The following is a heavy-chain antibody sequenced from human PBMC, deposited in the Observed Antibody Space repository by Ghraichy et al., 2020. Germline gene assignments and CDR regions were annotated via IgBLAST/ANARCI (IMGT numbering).Heavy chain of an antibody. CDR3: ARGGETILDYSDYWFDP. Sequence: SETLSLTCTVSGVSISGYYWSWIRQPPGKGLEWIGYIFYDGSTKYNPSLKSRVAISLDTSKNQFSLSLSSVTAADTAFYYCARGGETILDYSDYWFDPWGQGTLVTVSS. J-gene: IGHJ5*02. CDR1: GVSISGYY. D-gene: IGHD4-11*01. V-gene: IGHV4-59*01. CDR2: IFYDGST.